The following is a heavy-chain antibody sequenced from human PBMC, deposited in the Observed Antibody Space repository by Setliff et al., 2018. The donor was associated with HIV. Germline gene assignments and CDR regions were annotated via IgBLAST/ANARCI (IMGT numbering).Heavy chain of an antibody. Sequence: SVKVSCKASGGTFSNYAISWVRQAPGQGLEWMGGIIPIFGSTKYAQKFQGRVTITADESTSTADMELSSLRSEDTAVYYCARDDHYYDSGSYYSDWYFDLWAVAPWSPSPQ. D-gene: IGHD3-10*01. CDR3: ARDDHYYDSGSYYSDWYFDL. V-gene: IGHV1-69*13. J-gene: IGHJ2*01. CDR2: IIPIFGST. CDR1: GGTFSNYA.